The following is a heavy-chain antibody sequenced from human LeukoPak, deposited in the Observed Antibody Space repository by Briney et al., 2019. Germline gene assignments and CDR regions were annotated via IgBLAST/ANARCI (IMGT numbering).Heavy chain of an antibody. CDR3: ARVRYSSSPPPFDY. J-gene: IGHJ4*02. D-gene: IGHD6-6*01. CDR2: INSDGSST. CDR1: GFTFSTYW. V-gene: IGHV3-74*01. Sequence: QSGGSLRLSCAASGFTFSTYWMHWVRQAPGKGLVWVSRINSDGSSTSYADSVKGRFTISRDNAKNTLYLQMNSLRAEDTAVYYCARVRYSSSPPPFDYWGQGTLVTVSS.